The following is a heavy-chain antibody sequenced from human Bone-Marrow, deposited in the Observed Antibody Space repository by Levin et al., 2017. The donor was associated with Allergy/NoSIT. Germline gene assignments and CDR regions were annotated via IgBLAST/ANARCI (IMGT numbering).Heavy chain of an antibody. Sequence: PGGSLRLSCAAFGFTVSNNYMTWVRQAPGKGLEWVPVIYSRGSTYYAHSVKGRFTISRDNSKNTLYLQMNDLRPADTALYYCATSPTEGYWGQGTLVTVSS. CDR2: IYSRGST. J-gene: IGHJ4*02. V-gene: IGHV3-66*02. CDR1: GFTVSNNY. CDR3: ATSPTEGY.